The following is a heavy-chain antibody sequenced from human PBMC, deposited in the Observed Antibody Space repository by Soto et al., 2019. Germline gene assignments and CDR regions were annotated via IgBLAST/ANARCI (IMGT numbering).Heavy chain of an antibody. CDR3: AALTGPNFDI. CDR1: GGTFSSYA. J-gene: IGHJ3*02. V-gene: IGHV1-69*01. Sequence: QVQLVQSGAEVKKPGSSVKVSCKASGGTFSSYAISWVRQAPGQGLEWMGGSIPIFGTANYAQKFQGRVTIPTDEYTSTAYMELSSLKSEDTAVYYCAALTGPNFDIWGQGTMVTVSS. CDR2: SIPIFGTA.